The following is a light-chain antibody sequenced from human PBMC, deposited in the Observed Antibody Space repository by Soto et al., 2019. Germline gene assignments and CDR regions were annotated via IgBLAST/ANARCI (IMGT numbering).Light chain of an antibody. J-gene: IGKJ4*01. CDR1: QSVTSSY. Sequence: EIVLTQSPGTLSLSPGERATLSCRASQSVTSSYLAWYQQKPGQAPRLLIYTASSRATGVPDRFSGSGSGTDFTLSISRLEPEDFAVYYCQHFNTSPFFGGGTKVEIK. CDR2: TAS. V-gene: IGKV3-20*01. CDR3: QHFNTSPF.